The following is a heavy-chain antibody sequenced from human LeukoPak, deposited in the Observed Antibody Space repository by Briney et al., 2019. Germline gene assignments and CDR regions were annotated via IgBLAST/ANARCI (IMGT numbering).Heavy chain of an antibody. CDR1: GGSISSSSYY. J-gene: IGHJ5*02. Sequence: KASETLSLTCTVSGGSISSSSYYWGWIRQPPGKGLEWIGSIYYSGSTYYNPSLKSRVTISVDTSKNQFPLKLSSVTAADTAVYYCARRDGSQGWFDPRGQGTLVTVSS. V-gene: IGHV4-39*01. CDR2: IYYSGST. CDR3: ARRDGSQGWFDP. D-gene: IGHD1-26*01.